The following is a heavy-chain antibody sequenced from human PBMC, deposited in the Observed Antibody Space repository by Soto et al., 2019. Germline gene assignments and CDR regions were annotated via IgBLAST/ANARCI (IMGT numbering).Heavy chain of an antibody. D-gene: IGHD1-26*01. V-gene: IGHV3-66*01. CDR3: ARDPWAADY. CDR2: IYSGGST. Sequence: EVQLVESGGGVVQPGGSLRLFCAASGFTVSTKYMSWVRQAPGKGLEWVSVIYSGGSTFYADSVRGRFTISRDNSKNTVNLQMNSLRGEDTAVYYCARDPWAADYWGQGTLVTVSS. CDR1: GFTVSTKY. J-gene: IGHJ4*02.